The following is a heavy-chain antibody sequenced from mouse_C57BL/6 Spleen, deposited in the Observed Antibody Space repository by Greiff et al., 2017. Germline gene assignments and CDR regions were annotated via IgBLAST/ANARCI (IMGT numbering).Heavy chain of an antibody. Sequence: VQLQQSGAELVRPGASVTLSCKASGYTFTDYEMHWVKQTPVHGLEWIGAIDPETGGTAYTQKFKGKAILTADKSSSTAYMELRSLTSEDAAVYYCTRRKRPFDYWGKGTTLTVSS. CDR3: TRRKRPFDY. V-gene: IGHV1-15*01. D-gene: IGHD1-2*01. CDR1: GYTFTDYE. CDR2: IDPETGGT. J-gene: IGHJ2*01.